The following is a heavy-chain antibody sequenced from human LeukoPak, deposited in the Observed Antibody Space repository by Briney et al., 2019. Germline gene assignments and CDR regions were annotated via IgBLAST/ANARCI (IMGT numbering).Heavy chain of an antibody. D-gene: IGHD3-10*01. CDR3: ARDLPRITMVRGVPVDY. V-gene: IGHV1-18*01. CDR2: ISAYNGNA. J-gene: IGHJ4*02. Sequence: ASVKVSCKASGYTFTSYGISWVRQAPGQGLEWMGWISAYNGNANYAQKLQGRVTMTTDTSTSTAYMELRSLRSDDTAVYYCARDLPRITMVRGVPVDYWGQGTLVTVSS. CDR1: GYTFTSYG.